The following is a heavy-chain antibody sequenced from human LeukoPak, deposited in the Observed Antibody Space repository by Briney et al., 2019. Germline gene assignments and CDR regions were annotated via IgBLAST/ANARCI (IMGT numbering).Heavy chain of an antibody. D-gene: IGHD3-9*01. Sequence: HPGGSLRLSCAASGFTFSSYAMSWVRQAPGKGREWVSAISNSGGSTYSADSVKGRFTISRDNSKNTLYLQMNSLRAEDTAVYYCAKEFYDILTGYYRRGQVYYFDYWGQGTLVTVSS. CDR1: GFTFSSYA. J-gene: IGHJ4*02. V-gene: IGHV3-23*01. CDR2: ISNSGGST. CDR3: AKEFYDILTGYYRRGQVYYFDY.